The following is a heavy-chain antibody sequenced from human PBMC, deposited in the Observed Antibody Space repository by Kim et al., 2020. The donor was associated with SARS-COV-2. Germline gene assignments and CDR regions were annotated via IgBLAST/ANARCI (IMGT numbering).Heavy chain of an antibody. D-gene: IGHD4-17*01. CDR3: ARGGRRPTGTTPFDY. V-gene: IGHV3-11*06. J-gene: IGHJ4*02. Sequence: DSVKGRFTISRDNAKNSLYLKRNSLRAEETAVYYCARGGRRPTGTTPFDYWGQGTLVTVSS.